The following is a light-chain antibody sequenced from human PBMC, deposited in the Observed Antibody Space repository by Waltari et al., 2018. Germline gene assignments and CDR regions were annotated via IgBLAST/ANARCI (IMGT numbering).Light chain of an antibody. Sequence: QSALPQPRSVSGSPRQSVTISCTGLSSEVGAFNFFSCHPQHPGEAPKLMIYDVTKRPSVVPDRLSGSKSGNTASLTISGLQAEDEANYYCCSDIGTHTNWVFGGGTKLTVL. CDR1: SSEVGAFNF. CDR2: DVT. V-gene: IGLV2-11*01. J-gene: IGLJ3*02. CDR3: CSDIGTHTNWV.